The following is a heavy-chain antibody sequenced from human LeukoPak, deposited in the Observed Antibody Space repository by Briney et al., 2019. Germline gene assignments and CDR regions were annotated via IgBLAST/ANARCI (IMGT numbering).Heavy chain of an antibody. D-gene: IGHD2-2*01. CDR1: GYTFTIYY. Sequence: APVTVSFTSAGYTFTIYYKHWVRQPPGPGLEWMGLINPSGGSTSYAQKFQGRVTMTRDTSTSTVYMELSSLRSEDTAVYYCARAYYCSSTSCRGGWFDPWGQGTLVTVSS. CDR3: ARAYYCSSTSCRGGWFDP. V-gene: IGHV1-46*01. J-gene: IGHJ5*02. CDR2: INPSGGST.